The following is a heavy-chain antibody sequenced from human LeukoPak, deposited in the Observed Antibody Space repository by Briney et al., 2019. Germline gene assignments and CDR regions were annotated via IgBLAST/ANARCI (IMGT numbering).Heavy chain of an antibody. CDR2: VYYSGST. D-gene: IGHD4-23*01. J-gene: IGHJ6*02. CDR3: ARLAVTRSYGMDV. Sequence: PSETLSLTCSLSGGSFSSGSFYWGWIRQPPGKRLEWIGYVYYSGSTNYNPSLKSRITISVDTSKNQFSLKLSSVTAADTAVYYCARLAVTRSYGMDVWGQGTTVTVSS. V-gene: IGHV4-61*01. CDR1: GGSFSSGSFY.